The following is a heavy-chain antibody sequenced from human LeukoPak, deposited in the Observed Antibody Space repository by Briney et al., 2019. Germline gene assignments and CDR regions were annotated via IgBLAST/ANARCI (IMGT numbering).Heavy chain of an antibody. CDR1: GGTFSSYA. V-gene: IGHV1-69*04. CDR3: ARDLDDFWSGYLDV. J-gene: IGHJ6*02. CDR2: IIPILGIA. Sequence: GASVKVSCKASGGTFSSYAISWVRQAPGQGLEWMGRIIPILGIANYAQKSQGRVTITADKSTSTAYMELSSLRSEDTAVYYCARDLDDFWSGYLDVWGQGTTVTVSS. D-gene: IGHD3-3*01.